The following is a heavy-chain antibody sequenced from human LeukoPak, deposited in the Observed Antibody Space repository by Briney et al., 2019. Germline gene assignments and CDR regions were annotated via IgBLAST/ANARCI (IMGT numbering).Heavy chain of an antibody. CDR2: IYYSGST. V-gene: IGHV4-59*01. CDR1: GGSISSYY. CDR3: AKVTGVSNDWFDP. J-gene: IGHJ5*02. Sequence: SETLSLTCSVSGGSISSYYWSWIRQPPGKGLEWIGCIYYSGSTNYNPSLKSRVTISVDTSKNQFSLKLSSVTAADTAMYYCAKVTGVSNDWFDPWGQGALVTVSS.